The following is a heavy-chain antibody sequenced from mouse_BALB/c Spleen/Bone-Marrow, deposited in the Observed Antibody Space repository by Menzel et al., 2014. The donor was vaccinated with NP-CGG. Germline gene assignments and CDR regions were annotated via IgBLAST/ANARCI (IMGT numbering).Heavy chain of an antibody. D-gene: IGHD2-3*01. V-gene: IGHV2-3*01. CDR3: AKPEDGYAMDY. CDR2: IWGDGST. Sequence: QVQLQQSGPGLVAPSQSLSITCTVSGFSLTSNGVSWIRQPPGKDLEWLGVIWGDGSTKYHSALISRLSFTKDNSKSRVFLKLNSLHTDDTATYYCAKPEDGYAMDYWGQGTSVTVSS. J-gene: IGHJ4*01. CDR1: GFSLTSNG.